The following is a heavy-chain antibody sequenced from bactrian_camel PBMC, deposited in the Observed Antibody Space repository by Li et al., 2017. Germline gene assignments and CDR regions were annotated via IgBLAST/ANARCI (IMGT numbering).Heavy chain of an antibody. V-gene: IGHV3S53*01. Sequence: HVQLVESGGGSVQAGGSLKISCVASGYMKSRPCMGWFRQAPGKEREGVAIIYSDGTTNYAETVKGRFTIAKDNAKNTLYLQMNSLKTEDTAMYYCVEDETVNNRPRDLSYWGQGTQVTVS. D-gene: IGHD7*01. CDR2: IYSDGTT. CDR1: GYMKSRPC. J-gene: IGHJ4*01. CDR3: VEDETVNNRPRDLSY.